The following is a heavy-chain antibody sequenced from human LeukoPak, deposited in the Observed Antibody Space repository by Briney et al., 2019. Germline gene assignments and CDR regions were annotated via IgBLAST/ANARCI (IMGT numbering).Heavy chain of an antibody. CDR3: ARRAGDYSHPYDY. CDR1: GLTVSSNC. V-gene: IGHV3-53*01. CDR2: IYSGGNT. D-gene: IGHD3-22*01. Sequence: GGSLRLSCAASGLTVSSNCMSWVRQAPGKGLEWVSFIYSGGNTYYADSVKGRFTISRDNSKNTFHLQMNSLRAKDTAVYYCARRAGDYSHPYDYWGQGTLVTVSS. J-gene: IGHJ4*02.